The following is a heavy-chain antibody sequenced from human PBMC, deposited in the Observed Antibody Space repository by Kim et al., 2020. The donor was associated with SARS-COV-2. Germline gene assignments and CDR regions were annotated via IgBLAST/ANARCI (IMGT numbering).Heavy chain of an antibody. CDR3: ARERIHYDSGSYVMDV. D-gene: IGHD3-10*01. CDR2: INSDGSTT. Sequence: GGSLRLSCAAPRFTFSTYWMHWVRQAPGNGLVWVSRINSDGSTTSYADSVKGRFTISRDNAKNTRYLQMNSLRAEDTAVYYCARERIHYDSGSYVMDVRG. CDR1: RFTFSTYW. J-gene: IGHJ6*01. V-gene: IGHV3-74*01.